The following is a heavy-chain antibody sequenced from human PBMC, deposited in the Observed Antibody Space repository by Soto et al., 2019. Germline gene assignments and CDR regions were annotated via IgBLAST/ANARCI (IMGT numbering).Heavy chain of an antibody. D-gene: IGHD6-13*01. Sequence: ASVKVSCKASGYTFTSYGISWVRQAPGQGLEWMGWISAYNGNTNYAQKLQGRVTMTADTSTSTAYMELRSLRSDDTAVYYCARENSWTYYYYGMDVWGQGTMVTVSS. J-gene: IGHJ6*02. CDR1: GYTFTSYG. CDR2: ISAYNGNT. V-gene: IGHV1-18*01. CDR3: ARENSWTYYYYGMDV.